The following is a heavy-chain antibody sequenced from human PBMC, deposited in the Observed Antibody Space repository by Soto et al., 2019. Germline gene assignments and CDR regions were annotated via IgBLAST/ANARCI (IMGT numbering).Heavy chain of an antibody. CDR1: GFSLSTTGLG. D-gene: IGHD1-1*01. V-gene: IGHV2-5*02. Sequence: QITLKESGPTLVKPTQTLTLTCTFSGFSLSTTGLGVGWIRQPPGKALEWLALIYWDDDKRYSPSLKSRLNLAKETSTKQVVLTMTNVDPVDTATYYCANHNWNKAYFEYWGQGALVTVTS. J-gene: IGHJ4*02. CDR3: ANHNWNKAYFEY. CDR2: IYWDDDK.